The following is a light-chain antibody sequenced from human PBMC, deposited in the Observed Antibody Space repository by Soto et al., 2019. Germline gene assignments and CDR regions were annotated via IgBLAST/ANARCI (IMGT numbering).Light chain of an antibody. Sequence: DIQMTQSPSTLSASVGDRVTITCRASQSISGSLAWYQQKPGKAPRLLIYEAPNLKSGGPLRFSGSGSGTAYTLTISSLQPDDFASYYCQQYNGYWTFGQGTKVELK. V-gene: IGKV1-5*03. J-gene: IGKJ1*01. CDR3: QQYNGYWT. CDR2: EAP. CDR1: QSISGS.